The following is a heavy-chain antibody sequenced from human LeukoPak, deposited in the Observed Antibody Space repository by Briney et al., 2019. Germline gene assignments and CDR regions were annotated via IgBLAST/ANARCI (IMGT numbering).Heavy chain of an antibody. CDR1: GFLVSSNC. Sequence: GGSLRLSCVASGFLVSSNCMSWARQAPGKGLEWVSFISSGGSTYYADSVKGRFNIYRDNSKNPLYLQMNRLRAEDTAVYYCARRAGDYSHPYDYWGQGTLVTVSS. D-gene: IGHD3-22*01. V-gene: IGHV3-53*01. J-gene: IGHJ4*02. CDR2: ISSGGST. CDR3: ARRAGDYSHPYDY.